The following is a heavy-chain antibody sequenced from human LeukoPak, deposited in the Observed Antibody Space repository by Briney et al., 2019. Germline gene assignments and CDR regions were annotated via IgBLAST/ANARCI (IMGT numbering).Heavy chain of an antibody. Sequence: PGGSLRLSCAAPGFTFSGSAMPWVRQASGKGLEWVGRIRSKANSYATAYAASVKGRFTISRDDSKNTAYLQMNSLKTEDTAVYYCTRISIAAAHDYWGQGTLVTVSS. CDR1: GFTFSGSA. D-gene: IGHD6-13*01. J-gene: IGHJ4*02. CDR3: TRISIAAAHDY. CDR2: IRSKANSYAT. V-gene: IGHV3-73*01.